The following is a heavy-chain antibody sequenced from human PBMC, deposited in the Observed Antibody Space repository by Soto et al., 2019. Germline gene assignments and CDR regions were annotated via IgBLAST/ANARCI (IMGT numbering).Heavy chain of an antibody. CDR2: ISGSGGST. D-gene: IGHD3-3*01. V-gene: IGHV3-23*01. Sequence: GGSLRLSCAASGFTFSSYAMSWVRQAPGKGLEWVSAISGSGGSTYYADSVKGRFTISRDNSKNTLYLQMNSLRAEDTAVYYCAKDFKYDFWRGYFDYWGQGTLVTVSS. J-gene: IGHJ4*02. CDR1: GFTFSSYA. CDR3: AKDFKYDFWRGYFDY.